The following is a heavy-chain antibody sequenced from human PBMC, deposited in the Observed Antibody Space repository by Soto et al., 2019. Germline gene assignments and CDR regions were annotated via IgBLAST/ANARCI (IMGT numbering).Heavy chain of an antibody. CDR1: AGSISTINYC. Sequence: QVQLQESGPGLVRPSQTLSLTCTVSAGSISTINYCWSWIRQHPEKGLERIGYISYGGSTFYHSSLKRRVTISLDTSKKQFSLTLTSVTAADTAVYYCARSAQWDGFDPWGQGTMVTVSS. CDR2: ISYGGST. V-gene: IGHV4-31*03. J-gene: IGHJ3*01. CDR3: ARSAQWDGFDP. D-gene: IGHD2-8*01.